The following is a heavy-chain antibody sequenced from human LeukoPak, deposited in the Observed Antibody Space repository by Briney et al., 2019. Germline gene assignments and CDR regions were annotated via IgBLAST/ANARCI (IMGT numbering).Heavy chain of an antibody. V-gene: IGHV1-18*01. Sequence: GASVKVSCKASGYTFTSYGISWVRQAPGQGLEWMGWISAYNGNTNYAQKLQGRVTMTTDTSTSTAYMELRSLRSDDTAVYYCARAETQNSYYDFWSGYLYYYYMDVWGKGTTVTVSS. CDR2: ISAYNGNT. J-gene: IGHJ6*03. D-gene: IGHD3-3*01. CDR3: ARAETQNSYYDFWSGYLYYYYMDV. CDR1: GYTFTSYG.